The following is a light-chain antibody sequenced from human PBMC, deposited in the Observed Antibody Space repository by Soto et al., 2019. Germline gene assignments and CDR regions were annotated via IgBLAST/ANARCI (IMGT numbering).Light chain of an antibody. J-gene: IGLJ1*01. CDR3: KSYAGSNTYV. CDR2: EVV. V-gene: IGLV2-8*01. Sequence: QSVLTQPPSASGSPGQSVTISCTGTKSVIGVYDFVSWYQHHPGKAPRLIIYEVVQRPSGVPDRFSGSKSGNTASLTVSGLQAADEADYFCKSYAGSNTYVFGSGTKLTVL. CDR1: KSVIGVYDF.